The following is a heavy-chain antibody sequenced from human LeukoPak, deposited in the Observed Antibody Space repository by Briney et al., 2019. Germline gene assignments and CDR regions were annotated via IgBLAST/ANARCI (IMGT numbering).Heavy chain of an antibody. V-gene: IGHV1-69*04. CDR3: AREGAPGYDILTGYSAFDY. J-gene: IGHJ4*02. Sequence: SVKVSCKASGGTFSSYAISWVRQAPGQGLEWMGRIIPILGIANYAQKFQGRVTITADKSTSTAYMELSSLRSEDTAVYYCAREGAPGYDILTGYSAFDYWGQGTLVTV. CDR2: IIPILGIA. D-gene: IGHD3-9*01. CDR1: GGTFSSYA.